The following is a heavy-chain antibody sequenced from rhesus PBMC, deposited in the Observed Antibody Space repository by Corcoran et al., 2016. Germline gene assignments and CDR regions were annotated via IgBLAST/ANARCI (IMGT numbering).Heavy chain of an antibody. V-gene: IGHV4-80*01. J-gene: IGHJ4*01. CDR3: ARDGAGWLGFDF. CDR2: INPRGAPT. CDR1: GASVSSFW. Sequence: QVQLQESGPGLVKPSETLSLSCAVAGASVSSFWWTWIRQPPGKGLEWIGEINPRGAPTYTNPSLKIRVTFSKDASSNEVLLRLNSVTAADTAVYFCARDGAGWLGFDFWGQGVLVTVSS. D-gene: IGHD6-31*01.